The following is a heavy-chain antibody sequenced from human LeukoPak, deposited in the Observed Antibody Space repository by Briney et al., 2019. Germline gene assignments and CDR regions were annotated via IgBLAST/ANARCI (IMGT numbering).Heavy chain of an antibody. V-gene: IGHV3-15*01. CDR1: GFTFSNAW. J-gene: IGHJ6*02. D-gene: IGHD5/OR15-5a*01. CDR3: TTAPLYEYYYGMDV. CDR2: IKSKTDGGTT. Sequence: GGSLRLSCAASGFTFSNAWMSWVRQAPGRGLEWVGRIKSKTDGGTTDYAAPVKGRFTISRDDSKNTLYLQMNSLKTEDTAVYYCTTAPLYEYYYGMDVWGQGTTVTVSS.